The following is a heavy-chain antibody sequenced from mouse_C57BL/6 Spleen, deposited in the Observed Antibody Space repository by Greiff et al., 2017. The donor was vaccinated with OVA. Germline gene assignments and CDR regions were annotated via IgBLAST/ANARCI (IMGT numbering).Heavy chain of an antibody. D-gene: IGHD1-1*01. CDR1: SYTFTSYW. J-gene: IGHJ4*01. Sequence: QVQLQQPGAELVKPGASVKLSCKASSYTFTSYWMHWVKQRPGQGLEWIGMIHPNSGSTNYNEKFKSKATLTVDKSSSTAYMQLSSLTSEDSAVYYCARTSTTVVAQGAMDYWGQGTSVTVSS. CDR2: IHPNSGST. V-gene: IGHV1-64*01. CDR3: ARTSTTVVAQGAMDY.